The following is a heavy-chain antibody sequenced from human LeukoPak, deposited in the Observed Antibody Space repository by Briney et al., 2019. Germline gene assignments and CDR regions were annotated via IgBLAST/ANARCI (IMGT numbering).Heavy chain of an antibody. J-gene: IGHJ5*02. CDR2: ISAYNGNT. V-gene: IGHV1-18*01. CDR1: GYTFTSYG. CDR3: ARDLTRIKSSGWYFIRFAP. D-gene: IGHD6-19*01. Sequence: ASVKVSCKASGYTFTSYGISWVRQAPGQGLEWMGWISAYNGNTNYAQKLQGRVTMTTDTSTSTAYMELRSLRSDDTAVYYCARDLTRIKSSGWYFIRFAPWGQGTLVTVSS.